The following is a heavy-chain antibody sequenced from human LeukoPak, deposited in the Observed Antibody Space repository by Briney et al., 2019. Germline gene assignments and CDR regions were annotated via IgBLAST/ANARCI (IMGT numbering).Heavy chain of an antibody. V-gene: IGHV3-21*01. J-gene: IGHJ4*02. CDR3: AREGYSYGIPHDY. CDR2: ISSSSSYI. CDR1: GFTFSSYS. D-gene: IGHD5-18*01. Sequence: GGSLRLSCAASGFTFSSYSMNWVRQAPGKGLEWVSSISSSSSYIYYTDSVEGRFTISRDNAKNSLYLQMNSLRAEDTAVYYCAREGYSYGIPHDYWGQGTLVTVSS.